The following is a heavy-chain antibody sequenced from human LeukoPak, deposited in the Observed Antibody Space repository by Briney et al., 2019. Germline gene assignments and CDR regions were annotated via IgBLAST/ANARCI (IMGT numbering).Heavy chain of an antibody. D-gene: IGHD3-10*01. J-gene: IGHJ3*02. CDR1: GVPISSTSYY. V-gene: IGHV4-39*01. CDR2: IYYSGSA. Sequence: SETLSLTCTISGVPISSTSYYWAWIRQPPGKGLEWIGSIYYSGSAAYSPSLQSRVTISSDTSKNQFSLVLASLAAGGTAVYYCASRYGERAFVIWRDGTMVCVSS. CDR3: ASRYGERAFVI.